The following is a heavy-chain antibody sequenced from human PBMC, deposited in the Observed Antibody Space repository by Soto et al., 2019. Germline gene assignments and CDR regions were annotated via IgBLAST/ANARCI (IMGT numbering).Heavy chain of an antibody. Sequence: EVQLLESGGGLVQPGGSLRLSCAASGFTFSSYAMSWVRQAPGKGLEWVSAISGSGGSTYYADSVKGRFTISRDNSKNTLYLQMNSLRAEDTAVYYCAKDLAGTIIVVADFQHWGQGTLVTVSS. V-gene: IGHV3-23*01. CDR1: GFTFSSYA. CDR3: AKDLAGTIIVVADFQH. D-gene: IGHD3-22*01. J-gene: IGHJ1*01. CDR2: ISGSGGST.